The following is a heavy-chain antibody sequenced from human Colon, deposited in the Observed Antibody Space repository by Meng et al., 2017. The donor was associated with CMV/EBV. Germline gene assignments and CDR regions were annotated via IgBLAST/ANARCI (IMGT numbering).Heavy chain of an antibody. CDR2: ISSSSSII. D-gene: IGHD6-19*01. CDR3: AGRTIAVTRENWFDP. V-gene: IGHV3-11*01. J-gene: IGHJ5*02. Sequence: GESLKISCAASGFTFSDYFMTWIRQAPGKGLEWVSYISSSSSIIYYADSVKGRFTVSRDNAKNSLLLQINSLRGEDTAVYYCAGRTIAVTRENWFDPWGQGTLVTVSS. CDR1: GFTFSDYF.